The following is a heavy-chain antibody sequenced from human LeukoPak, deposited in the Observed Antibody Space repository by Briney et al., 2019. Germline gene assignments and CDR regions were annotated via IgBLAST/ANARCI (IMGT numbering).Heavy chain of an antibody. V-gene: IGHV5-51*01. J-gene: IGHJ4*02. CDR3: ASARHGDYVWDY. CDR1: GYSFTYW. CDR2: IYSGDSHT. D-gene: IGHD4-17*01. Sequence: GESLKISCKGSGYSFTYWIGWVRQMPGKGLEWMGIIYSGDSHTKYSPSFQGRVTISADKSISTAYLQWSSLEASDTAMYYCASARHGDYVWDYWGQGTLVTVSS.